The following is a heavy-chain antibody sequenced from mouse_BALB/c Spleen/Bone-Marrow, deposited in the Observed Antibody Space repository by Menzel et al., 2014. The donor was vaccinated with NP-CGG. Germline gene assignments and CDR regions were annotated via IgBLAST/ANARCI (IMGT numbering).Heavy chain of an antibody. V-gene: IGHV1S127*01. CDR3: TNLGTY. J-gene: IGHJ3*01. CDR1: GYTFTSYW. D-gene: IGHD2-14*01. Sequence: QVQLQQSGAELVKPGASVKMSCKASGYTFTSYWMYWVKPRPGQGLEWIGAIDPSDNYTHYNQEFKGKATLTVDTSSSTAYMQSSSVTSENSAVYYCTNLGTYWGQGTLVTVSA. CDR2: IDPSDNYT.